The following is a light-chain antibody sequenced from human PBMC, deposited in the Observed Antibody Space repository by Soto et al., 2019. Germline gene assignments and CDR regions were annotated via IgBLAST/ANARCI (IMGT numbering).Light chain of an antibody. CDR1: QSISSSY. CDR3: QQYGSSPVT. Sequence: EIVLTQSPGTLSLSPGERATLSCRASQSISSSYLAWYQQIPGQAPRLLIYGASVRATGIPDRFSGSGSGTDFTLTISRLEPEDFAVYFCQQYGSSPVTFVGGTKVEIK. J-gene: IGKJ4*01. V-gene: IGKV3-20*01. CDR2: GAS.